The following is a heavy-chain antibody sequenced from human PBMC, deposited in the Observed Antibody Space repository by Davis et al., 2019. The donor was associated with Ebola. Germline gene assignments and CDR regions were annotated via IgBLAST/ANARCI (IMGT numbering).Heavy chain of an antibody. CDR1: GGTFSSYA. J-gene: IGHJ6*02. Sequence: SVKVSCKASGGTFSSYAISWVRQAPGQGLEWMGGIIPIFGTANYAQKFQGRVTITADKSTSTAYMELSSLRSEDTAVYYCAREKAGTQFYGMDVWGQGTTVTVSS. D-gene: IGHD1-7*01. CDR3: AREKAGTQFYGMDV. V-gene: IGHV1-69*06. CDR2: IIPIFGTA.